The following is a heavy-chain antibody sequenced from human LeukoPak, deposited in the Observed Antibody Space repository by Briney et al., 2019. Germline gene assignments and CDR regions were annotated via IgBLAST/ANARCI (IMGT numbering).Heavy chain of an antibody. Sequence: PGRSLRLSCVVSGFTFSSHWMSWVRQAPGKGLEWVANIKQDGSEKYYVDSVKGRFTISRDNAKNSLYLQMNSLRAEDTAVYYCARREIYCSGGSCYWWGAFDIWGQGTMVTVSS. CDR1: GFTFSSHW. J-gene: IGHJ3*02. CDR2: IKQDGSEK. CDR3: ARREIYCSGGSCYWWGAFDI. V-gene: IGHV3-7*01. D-gene: IGHD2-15*01.